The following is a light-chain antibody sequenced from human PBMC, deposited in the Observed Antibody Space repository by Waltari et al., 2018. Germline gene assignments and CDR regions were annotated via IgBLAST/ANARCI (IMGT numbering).Light chain of an antibody. CDR3: NSRDSSDNHLV. V-gene: IGLV3-19*01. Sequence: SSELTQDPAVSVALGQTVRITCQGDSLRSYYASWYQQKPGQAPVVVLYGKNNRPAGIPDRVCGSSSGNTASLTITGAQAEDEADYYCNSRDSSDNHLVFGGGTKLTVL. CDR2: GKN. J-gene: IGLJ2*01. CDR1: SLRSYY.